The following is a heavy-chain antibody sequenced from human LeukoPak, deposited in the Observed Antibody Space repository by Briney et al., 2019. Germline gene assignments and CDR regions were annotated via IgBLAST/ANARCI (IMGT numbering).Heavy chain of an antibody. V-gene: IGHV4-34*01. J-gene: IGHJ6*03. CDR1: GGSFSGYY. Sequence: SETLSLTCAVYGGSFSGYYWSWIRQPPGKGLEWIGEINHSGSTNYNPSLKSRVTISVDTSKSQFSLKLSSVTAADTAVYYCARLRFLEWLLRYYYYMDVWGKGTTVTVSS. CDR3: ARLRFLEWLLRYYYYMDV. D-gene: IGHD3-3*01. CDR2: INHSGST.